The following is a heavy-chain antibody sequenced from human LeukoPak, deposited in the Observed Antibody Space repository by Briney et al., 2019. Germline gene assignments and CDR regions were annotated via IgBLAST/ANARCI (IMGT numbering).Heavy chain of an antibody. J-gene: IGHJ4*02. CDR3: ARAPPYSSGWHKDIDY. Sequence: ASVKVSCKASGYTFTSYGISWVRQAPGQGLEWMGWISAYNGNTNYAQKLQGRVTMTTDTSTSTAYMELRSLRSDDTAVYCCARAPPYSSGWHKDIDYWGQGTLVTVSS. CDR2: ISAYNGNT. CDR1: GYTFTSYG. D-gene: IGHD6-19*01. V-gene: IGHV1-18*01.